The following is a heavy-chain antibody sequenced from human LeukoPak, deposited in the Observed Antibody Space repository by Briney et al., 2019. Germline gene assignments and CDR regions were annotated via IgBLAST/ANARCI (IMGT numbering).Heavy chain of an antibody. Sequence: GGSLRLSCAASGFTFSSYAMSWVRQAPGQGLEWVSAISDSGGSTYYADSVKGRFTISRDNSKNTLYLQMNSLRAEDTALYYCAKDIGGYSYGSYYYGMDVWGQGTTVTVSS. CDR3: AKDIGGYSYGSYYYGMDV. V-gene: IGHV3-23*01. J-gene: IGHJ6*02. CDR2: ISDSGGST. D-gene: IGHD5-18*01. CDR1: GFTFSSYA.